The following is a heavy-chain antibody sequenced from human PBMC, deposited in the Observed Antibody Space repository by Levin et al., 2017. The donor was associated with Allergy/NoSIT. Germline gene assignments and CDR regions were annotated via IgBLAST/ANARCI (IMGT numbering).Heavy chain of an antibody. Sequence: GGSLRLSCKASGGTFSSYAISWVRQAPGQGLEWMGGIIPIFGTANYAQKFQGRVTITADESTSTAYMELSSLRSEDTAVYYCAIHGGYGLPRDFDYWGQGTLVTVSS. CDR1: GGTFSSYA. D-gene: IGHD5-18*01. CDR2: IIPIFGTA. J-gene: IGHJ4*02. V-gene: IGHV1-69*01. CDR3: AIHGGYGLPRDFDY.